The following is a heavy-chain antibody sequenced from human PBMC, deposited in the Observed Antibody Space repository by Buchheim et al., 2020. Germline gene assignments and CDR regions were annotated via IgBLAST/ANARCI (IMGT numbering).Heavy chain of an antibody. J-gene: IGHJ6*03. CDR2: INQDGSEE. Sequence: VQLVESGGGLVKPGGSLRLSCAASGFTFSDYYMSWVRQAPGKGLEWVATINQDGSEEYYVDPVKGRFTISRDNAKNSLYLQMNSLRADDTAVYYCARDPGQTYYYYYMDVWGKGT. V-gene: IGHV3-7*04. CDR3: ARDPGQTYYYYYMDV. CDR1: GFTFSDYY.